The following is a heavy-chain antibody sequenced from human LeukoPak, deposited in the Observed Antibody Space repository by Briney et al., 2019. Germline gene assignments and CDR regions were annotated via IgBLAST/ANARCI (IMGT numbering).Heavy chain of an antibody. CDR3: ARDDMTTAFFDY. CDR2: ISAYNGNT. J-gene: IGHJ4*02. D-gene: IGHD4-17*01. V-gene: IGHV1-18*01. CDR1: GYTFTSYG. Sequence: ASVNVSCKASGYTFTSYGISWVRQAPGQGLEWMGWISAYNGNTNYAQRLQGRVTMTTDTSTSTAYMELRSLRSDDTAVYYCARDDMTTAFFDYWGQGTLVTVSS.